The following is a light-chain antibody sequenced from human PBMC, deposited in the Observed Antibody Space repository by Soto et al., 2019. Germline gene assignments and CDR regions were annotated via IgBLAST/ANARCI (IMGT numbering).Light chain of an antibody. CDR2: TTS. Sequence: DIQMTQSPSTLSASVGDRVTITCRASQSISYYLNWYQQKPGRAPRLLIYTTSSLQSGVPSKFSGSASGTDFTLTISSLQPEDFATYYCQQSYSTPWTFGQGTQVDI. CDR1: QSISYY. V-gene: IGKV1-39*01. J-gene: IGKJ1*01. CDR3: QQSYSTPWT.